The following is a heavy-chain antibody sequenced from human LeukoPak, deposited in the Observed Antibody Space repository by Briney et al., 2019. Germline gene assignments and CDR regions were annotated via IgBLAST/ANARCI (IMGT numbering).Heavy chain of an antibody. D-gene: IGHD2-2*02. V-gene: IGHV3-23*01. CDR2: ISGSDTST. CDR1: GFTFSNYS. J-gene: IGHJ4*02. CDR3: TKARSASSSSCYNY. Sequence: GGSLRLSCAASGFTFSNYSMAWVRQAPGKGLEWVSSISGSDTSTYYADSVKGRFTISRDNSKNTLELQMDSLRAEDTAVYYCTKARSASSSSCYNYWGQGILVTVSS.